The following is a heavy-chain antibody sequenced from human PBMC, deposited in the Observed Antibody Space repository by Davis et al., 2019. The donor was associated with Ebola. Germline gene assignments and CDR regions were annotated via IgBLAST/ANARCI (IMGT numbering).Heavy chain of an antibody. V-gene: IGHV4-59*01. J-gene: IGHJ5*02. CDR3: ARDGYCSSTSCYNWFDP. CDR2: IYYSGST. Sequence: MPSETLSLTCTVSGGSISSYNWSWLRQPPGKGLEWIGNIYYSGSTNYNPSLKSRVTISVDTSKNQFSLKLSSVTAADTAVYYCARDGYCSSTSCYNWFDPWGQGTLVTVFS. D-gene: IGHD2-2*03. CDR1: GGSISSYN.